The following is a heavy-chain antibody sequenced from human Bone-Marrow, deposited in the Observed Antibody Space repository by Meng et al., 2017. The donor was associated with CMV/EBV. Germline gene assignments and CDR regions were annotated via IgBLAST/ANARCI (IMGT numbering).Heavy chain of an antibody. J-gene: IGHJ4*02. V-gene: IGHV4-61*01. CDR2: IYYSGST. Sequence: SETLSLTCTVSGGSVSSGSYYWSWIRQPPGKGLEWIGYIYYSGSTNYNPSLKSRVTMSVDTSENQLSLRLSSVTAADTAVYYCATVNGGRVGYWGPGTLVTVSS. D-gene: IGHD2-15*01. CDR1: GGSVSSGSYY. CDR3: ATVNGGRVGY.